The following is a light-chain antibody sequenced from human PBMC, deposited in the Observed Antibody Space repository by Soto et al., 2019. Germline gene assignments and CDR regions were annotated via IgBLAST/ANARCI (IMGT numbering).Light chain of an antibody. CDR3: SSYTSSSTPDV. V-gene: IGLV2-14*01. Sequence: QSALTQPASVSGSPGQSITISCTGTSSDVGGYNYDSWYQQHPGKAPKLMIYDVSNRPSGVSNRFSGSKSGNTASLTISGLQAEDEADYYCSSYTSSSTPDVFGTGTKVTVL. CDR2: DVS. CDR1: SSDVGGYNY. J-gene: IGLJ1*01.